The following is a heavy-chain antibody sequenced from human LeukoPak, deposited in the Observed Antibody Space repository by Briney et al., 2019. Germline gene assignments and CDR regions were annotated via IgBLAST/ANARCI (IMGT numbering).Heavy chain of an antibody. Sequence: GGSLRLSCAASGFTFSSYAMHWVRQAPGKGLEYVSAISSNGGSTSYANSVKGRFTISRDNSKNTLYLQMNSLRAEDTAVYYCARDFPPVAGDYYHGMDVWGQGTTVTVSS. D-gene: IGHD6-19*01. J-gene: IGHJ6*02. CDR3: ARDFPPVAGDYYHGMDV. CDR1: GFTFSSYA. CDR2: ISSNGGST. V-gene: IGHV3-64*01.